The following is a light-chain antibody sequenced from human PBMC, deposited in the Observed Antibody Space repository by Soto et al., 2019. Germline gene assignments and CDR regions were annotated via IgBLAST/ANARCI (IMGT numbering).Light chain of an antibody. V-gene: IGKV1-8*01. CDR2: AAS. CDR1: QGISSY. J-gene: IGKJ1*01. Sequence: AIRMTQSPSSLYASTGDRVTITCRAFQGISSYLAWYQQKPGKAPKLLIYAASTLQSGVSSRFSGSGSGTDFTLTISCLQSEDFATYYCQQYYSYPWTVGQGTKVDIK. CDR3: QQYYSYPWT.